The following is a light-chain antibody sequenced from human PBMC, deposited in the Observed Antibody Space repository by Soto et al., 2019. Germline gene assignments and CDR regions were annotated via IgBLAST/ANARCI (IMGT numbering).Light chain of an antibody. CDR2: GNS. J-gene: IGLJ3*02. V-gene: IGLV1-40*01. Sequence: QTVVTQPPSVSGAPGQRVTXXXTXXXXXXGAGYDVHWYQQLPGTVPKLLIHGNSNRPSGVPDRFSGSKSGTSASLAITGLQAEDEADYYCHSYDSSLSGSVFGGGTKVTVL. CDR1: XXXXGAGYD. CDR3: HSYDSSLSGSV.